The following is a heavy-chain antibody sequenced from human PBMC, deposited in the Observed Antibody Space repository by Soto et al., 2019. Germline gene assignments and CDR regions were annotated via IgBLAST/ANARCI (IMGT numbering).Heavy chain of an antibody. V-gene: IGHV3-30-3*01. D-gene: IGHD3-3*01. J-gene: IGHJ4*02. Sequence: QVQLVESGGGVVQPGSSLRLSCAASGFTFSSYAMHWVRQAPGKGLEWVAVISYDGSNKYYADSVKGRLTISRDNSKNTLYLQMNSLRAEDTAVYYCAREDFWSSYYGFDYWGQGTLVTVSS. CDR3: AREDFWSSYYGFDY. CDR2: ISYDGSNK. CDR1: GFTFSSYA.